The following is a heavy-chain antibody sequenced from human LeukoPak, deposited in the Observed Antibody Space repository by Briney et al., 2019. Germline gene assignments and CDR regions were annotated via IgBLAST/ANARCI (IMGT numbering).Heavy chain of an antibody. CDR3: AREGYSGPSGWGIDY. CDR1: GYTFTSYY. Sequence: ASVKVSCKASGYTFTSYYMHWVRQAPGQGLEWMGIINPSGGSTSYAQKFQGRVTMTRDTSTSTVYMELSSLRSEDMAVYYCAREGYSGPSGWGIDYWGQGTLVTVSS. CDR2: INPSGGST. J-gene: IGHJ4*02. V-gene: IGHV1-46*01. D-gene: IGHD6-19*01.